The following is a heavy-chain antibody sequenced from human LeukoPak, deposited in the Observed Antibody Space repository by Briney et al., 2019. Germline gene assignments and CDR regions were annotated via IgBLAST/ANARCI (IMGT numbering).Heavy chain of an antibody. CDR2: IRSEINSYAT. CDR3: ARVGPTTADY. D-gene: IGHD5-12*01. CDR1: GFTFSGSA. V-gene: IGHV3-73*01. J-gene: IGHJ4*02. Sequence: GGSLRLSCAASGFTFSGSAIHLVRQASGKGLEWVGRIRSEINSYATAYSASVRGRFTISRDDSKNTAYLQMNNLKTEDTAVYYCARVGPTTADYWGQGTLVTVSS.